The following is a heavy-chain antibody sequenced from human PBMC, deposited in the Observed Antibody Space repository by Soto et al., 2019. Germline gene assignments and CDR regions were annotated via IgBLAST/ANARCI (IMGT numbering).Heavy chain of an antibody. D-gene: IGHD6-19*01. J-gene: IGHJ4*02. CDR3: AKGGYSSGWYVRGVDY. CDR1: GFTFSSYA. CDR2: ISGSGGST. V-gene: IGHV3-23*01. Sequence: EVQLLESGGGLVQPGGSLRLSCAASGFTFSSYAMSWVRQAPGKGLEWVSAISGSGGSTYYADSVKGRFTISRDNSKNTLYLQMNSLRAEDTAVYYCAKGGYSSGWYVRGVDYWGQGTLVTVSS.